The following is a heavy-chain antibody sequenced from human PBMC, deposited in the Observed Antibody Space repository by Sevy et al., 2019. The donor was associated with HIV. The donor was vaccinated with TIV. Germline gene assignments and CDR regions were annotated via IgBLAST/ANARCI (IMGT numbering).Heavy chain of an antibody. J-gene: IGHJ4*02. Sequence: SETPSLTCAVSGGSINSFFWSWIRQSPGKGLEWIGYVYDSGNSEYNPSLRSRVTISVDTSKEQFSLRLSSVTAADTAVYYGARGGGIYYDSRGFHPQYYFDSWGQGTLVTVSS. V-gene: IGHV4-59*01. CDR2: VYDSGNS. CDR1: GGSINSFF. CDR3: ARGGGIYYDSRGFHPQYYFDS. D-gene: IGHD3-22*01.